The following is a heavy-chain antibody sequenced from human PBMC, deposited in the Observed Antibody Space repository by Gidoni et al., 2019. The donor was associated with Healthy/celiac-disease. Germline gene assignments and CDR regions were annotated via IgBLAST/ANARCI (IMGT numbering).Heavy chain of an antibody. CDR3: AKDMSSSGNDAFDI. D-gene: IGHD6-19*01. CDR2: ISWNSGSI. Sequence: EVQLVESGGGLVQSGRSLRLSCAASGFTFDAYEMHWVRQAPGQGMEWVSGISWNSGSIGYADSGKGRFTIARDNAKNSLYLQMNSLRAEDTALYYCAKDMSSSGNDAFDIWGQGTMVTVSS. J-gene: IGHJ3*02. V-gene: IGHV3-9*01. CDR1: GFTFDAYE.